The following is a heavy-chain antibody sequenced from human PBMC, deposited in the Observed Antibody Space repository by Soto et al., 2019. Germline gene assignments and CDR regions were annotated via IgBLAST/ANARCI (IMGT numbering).Heavy chain of an antibody. CDR2: ISYDGSNK. D-gene: IGHD6-13*01. J-gene: IGHJ4*02. CDR1: GFTFSSYG. V-gene: IGHV3-30*03. Sequence: QVQLVESGGGVVQPGRSLRLSCAASGFTFSSYGMHWVRQAPGKGLEWVAVISYDGSNKYYADSVKGRFTISRDNSTNTLSLQMNSLRAEVSAVYYCARDHVVAAAGTCFDYWGKGTLVTVSS. CDR3: ARDHVVAAAGTCFDY.